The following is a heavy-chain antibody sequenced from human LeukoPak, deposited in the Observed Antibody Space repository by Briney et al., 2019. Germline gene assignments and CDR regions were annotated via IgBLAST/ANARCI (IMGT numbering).Heavy chain of an antibody. D-gene: IGHD1-26*01. Sequence: PSETLSLTCTVSGGSISSGSYYWSWIRQPAGKGLEWIGRMYTSGSTNYNPSLKSRVTISVDTSKNQFSLKLTSVTAADTAVYYCARALGAIDYWGQGTLVTVSS. CDR1: GGSISSGSYY. V-gene: IGHV4-61*02. CDR2: MYTSGST. J-gene: IGHJ4*02. CDR3: ARALGAIDY.